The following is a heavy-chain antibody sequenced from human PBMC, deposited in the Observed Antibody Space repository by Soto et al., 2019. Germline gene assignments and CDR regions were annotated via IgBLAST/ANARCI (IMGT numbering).Heavy chain of an antibody. V-gene: IGHV4-34*01. CDR3: ARGLNGYSSSWYSSPSWFDP. Sequence: PSETLSLTCAVYGGSFSCYYWSWIRQPPGKGLEWIGEINHSGSTNYNPSLKSRVTISVDTSKNQFSLKLSSVTAADTAVYYCARGLNGYSSSWYSSPSWFDPWGQGTLVTVSS. J-gene: IGHJ5*02. CDR1: GGSFSCYY. CDR2: INHSGST. D-gene: IGHD6-13*01.